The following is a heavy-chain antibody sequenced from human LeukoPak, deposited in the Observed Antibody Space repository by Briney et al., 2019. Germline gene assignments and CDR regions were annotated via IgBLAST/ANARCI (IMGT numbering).Heavy chain of an antibody. J-gene: IGHJ4*02. V-gene: IGHV1-2*02. CDR3: ARVMTTVTKFDS. D-gene: IGHD4-17*01. CDR2: VNPNNGVT. CDR1: GYNFKGYY. Sequence: ASVKVSCKASGYNFKGYYMHWVRQAPGRGLEWMGWVNPNNGVTDYAQKFHGRVTLTSDTSITTVYMVLDSLTSDDTAMYFCARVMTTVTKFDSWGQGTLVTVSS.